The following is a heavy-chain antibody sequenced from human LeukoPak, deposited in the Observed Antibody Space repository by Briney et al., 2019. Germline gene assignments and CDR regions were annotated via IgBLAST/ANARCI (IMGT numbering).Heavy chain of an antibody. CDR3: ARLYYDILTAIRN. D-gene: IGHD3-9*01. Sequence: GGSLRLSCAASGFTVRSNYMSWVRQAPGKGLEWVSIIYNDGGTYYAGSVKGRFTISRDNSKNTLFLQMNSLRAEDTAVYFCARLYYDILTAIRNWGQGTLVTVSS. CDR1: GFTVRSNY. CDR2: IYNDGGT. J-gene: IGHJ4*02. V-gene: IGHV3-53*01.